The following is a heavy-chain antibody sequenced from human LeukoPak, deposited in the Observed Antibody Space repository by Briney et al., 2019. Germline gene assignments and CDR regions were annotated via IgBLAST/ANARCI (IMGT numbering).Heavy chain of an antibody. CDR3: ARDRSKVTAYDEALDI. CDR2: ISDIGTTQ. Sequence: GGSLTLSCAASGFTFSSYELNWVRQAPGKGLEWVSYISDIGTTQHYADSVKGRFTISRDNAKNSLYLQMNSLTAEDTAVYYCARDRSKVTAYDEALDIWGQGTMVIVSS. V-gene: IGHV3-48*03. CDR1: GFTFSSYE. J-gene: IGHJ3*02. D-gene: IGHD2-21*02.